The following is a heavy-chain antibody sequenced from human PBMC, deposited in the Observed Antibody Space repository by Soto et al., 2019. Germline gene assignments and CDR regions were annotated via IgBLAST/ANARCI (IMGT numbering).Heavy chain of an antibody. CDR2: IYYSGST. Sequence: PSETLSLTCTVSGGSISSYYWSWIRQPPGKGLEWIGYIYYSGSTNYNPSLKSRVTISVDTSKNQLSLKLSSVTAADTAVYYCARLPSRHYYDSSGYYFDYWGQGTLVTVSS. CDR1: GGSISSYY. D-gene: IGHD3-22*01. J-gene: IGHJ4*02. V-gene: IGHV4-59*08. CDR3: ARLPSRHYYDSSGYYFDY.